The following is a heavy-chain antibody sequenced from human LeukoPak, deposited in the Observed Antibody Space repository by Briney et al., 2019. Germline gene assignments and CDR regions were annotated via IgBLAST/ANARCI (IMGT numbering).Heavy chain of an antibody. D-gene: IGHD2-15*01. CDR2: INPDGSTT. CDR3: ARDREEYCSGGSCSSFDY. J-gene: IGHJ4*02. V-gene: IGHV3-74*01. CDR1: GFTFSNYW. Sequence: GGSLRLSCAASGFTFSNYWMHWVRQDPGKGLVWVSFINPDGSTTNYADSVKGRFTISRDNAKNALYLQMNSLRGEDTAVYYCARDREEYCSGGSCSSFDYWGQGILVTVSS.